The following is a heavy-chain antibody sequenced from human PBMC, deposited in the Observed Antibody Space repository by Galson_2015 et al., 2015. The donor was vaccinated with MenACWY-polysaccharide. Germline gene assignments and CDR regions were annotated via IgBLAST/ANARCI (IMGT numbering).Heavy chain of an antibody. D-gene: IGHD6-6*01. CDR2: TYYRSKWYS. Sequence: CAISGDSVSSHSGSWHWVRQSPSRGLEWLGRTYYRSKWYSYYGASVKGRITINPDTSKNQFSLQLNSVTPEDTAVYYCARRHSGSYSDFEYWGQGTLVTVSS. V-gene: IGHV6-1*01. CDR3: ARRHSGSYSDFEY. J-gene: IGHJ4*02. CDR1: GDSVSSHSGS.